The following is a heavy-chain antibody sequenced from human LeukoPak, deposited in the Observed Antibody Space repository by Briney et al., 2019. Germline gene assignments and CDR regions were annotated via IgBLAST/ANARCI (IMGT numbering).Heavy chain of an antibody. CDR1: GGTFSSYA. CDR2: IIPILGIA. CDR3: ARDIEMATTDENYYYGMDV. J-gene: IGHJ6*02. D-gene: IGHD5-24*01. Sequence: SVKVSCRASGGTFSSYAISWVRQAPGQGLEWMGRIIPILGIANYAQKFQGRVTIIADKSTSTAYMELSSLRSEDTAVYYCARDIEMATTDENYYYGMDVWGQGTTVTVSS. V-gene: IGHV1-69*04.